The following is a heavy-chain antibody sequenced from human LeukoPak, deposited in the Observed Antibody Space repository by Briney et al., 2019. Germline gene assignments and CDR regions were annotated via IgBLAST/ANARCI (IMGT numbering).Heavy chain of an antibody. J-gene: IGHJ4*02. Sequence: GGSLRFSCAASGFTFSSYAMSWVRQAPGKGLEWVANINQAGSDKYYVDSVKGRFTISRDNARNSLYLQMNSLRAEDTAVYYCGRGDPDYWGQGTLVTVSS. CDR3: GRGDPDY. CDR2: INQAGSDK. CDR1: GFTFSSYA. V-gene: IGHV3-7*01.